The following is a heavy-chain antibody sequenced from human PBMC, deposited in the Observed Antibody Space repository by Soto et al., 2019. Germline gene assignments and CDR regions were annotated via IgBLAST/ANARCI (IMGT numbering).Heavy chain of an antibody. CDR2: INPSGGST. CDR1: GYTFTRYY. Sequence: QVQLVQSGAEVKKPGASVKVSCKASGYTFTRYYMHWVRQAPGQGLEWMGIINPSGGSTNYAQKFQGRVTMTRYTSTRTFYRELSSLRSEDTAVYSCARETGYYDSSGYSHIYFCDYWVQGTLVTVSS. D-gene: IGHD3-22*01. J-gene: IGHJ4*02. CDR3: ARETGYYDSSGYSHIYFCDY. V-gene: IGHV1-46*01.